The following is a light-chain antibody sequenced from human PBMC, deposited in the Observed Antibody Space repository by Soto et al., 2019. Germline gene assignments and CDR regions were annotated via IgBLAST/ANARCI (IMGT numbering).Light chain of an antibody. J-gene: IGKJ1*01. CDR2: GAS. V-gene: IGKV3-15*01. CDR3: QQYDEWPQT. Sequence: EIVMTQSPATLSVSPGERVTLSCRASQSVSSKLVWYQQKPGQAPRLLIYGASTRATGIPARFSGSGSGTDFTLSISSLQSEDFALYCCQQYDEWPQTFGQGTKVEIK. CDR1: QSVSSK.